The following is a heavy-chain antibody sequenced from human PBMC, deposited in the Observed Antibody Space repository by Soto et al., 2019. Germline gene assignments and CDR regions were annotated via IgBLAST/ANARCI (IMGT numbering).Heavy chain of an antibody. CDR2: IYSDGRGP. CDR1: GFTFSNYW. J-gene: IGHJ4*02. Sequence: PGGSLRLSCAASGFTFSNYWMHWVRQAPGKGLVWVSRIYSDGRGPMYADSVKGRFTTSRDESKNSAYLQMNSLKTEDTAVYYCVRATYFSDSSGYTRCLDYWGQGTLVTVSS. V-gene: IGHV3-74*03. CDR3: VRATYFSDSSGYTRCLDY. D-gene: IGHD3-22*01.